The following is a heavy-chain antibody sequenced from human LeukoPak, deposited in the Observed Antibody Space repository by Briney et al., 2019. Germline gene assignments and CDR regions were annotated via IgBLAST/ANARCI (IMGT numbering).Heavy chain of an antibody. Sequence: PGGSLRLSCAASGFTFTTYSMNWVRQAPGKGLEWVSSISSSTHYMFYADSVKGRFTISRDNAKNSLYLQMNSLRAEDTAMYYCARSKSIQLDAMDVWDNGTTVTVSS. CDR3: ARSKSIQLDAMDV. D-gene: IGHD1-1*01. V-gene: IGHV3-21*01. CDR1: GFTFTTYS. J-gene: IGHJ6*04. CDR2: ISSSTHYM.